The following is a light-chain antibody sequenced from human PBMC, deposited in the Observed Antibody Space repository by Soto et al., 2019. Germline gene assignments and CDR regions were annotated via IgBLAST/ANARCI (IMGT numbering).Light chain of an antibody. Sequence: ELVMTESPATLSVSPGERATLSCTASPSVSSSYLAWYQQKPGQAPRLLIDGASSRATGIPDRCIGIGSGTVFPLTIRRMDPEYFAVYYCQHYGSSPTFGGGTKVDI. CDR3: QHYGSSPT. J-gene: IGKJ4*01. V-gene: IGKV3-20*01. CDR1: PSVSSSY. CDR2: GAS.